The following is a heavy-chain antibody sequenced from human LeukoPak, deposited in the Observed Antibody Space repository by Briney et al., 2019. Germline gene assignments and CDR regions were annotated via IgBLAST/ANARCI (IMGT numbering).Heavy chain of an antibody. Sequence: PSETLSLTCSVSGGSIIGSLYHWGWLRQAPGKGLQWIGNVFHSGNTYYSPSLQSRVAISIDTSKNRFSLKLTSVTAADTAVYYCARQIVGTSWNYYYSYIDVWGNGTSVSVSS. V-gene: IGHV4-39*01. CDR1: GGSIIGSLYH. CDR2: VFHSGNT. J-gene: IGHJ6*03. CDR3: ARQIVGTSWNYYYSYIDV. D-gene: IGHD1-1*01.